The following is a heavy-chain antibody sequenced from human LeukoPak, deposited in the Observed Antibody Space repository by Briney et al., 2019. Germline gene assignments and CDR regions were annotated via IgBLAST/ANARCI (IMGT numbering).Heavy chain of an antibody. J-gene: IGHJ3*02. Sequence: GGSLRLSCAASRFTLSTYWVTWVRQAPGKGLEWVANTNQAGNKTNYVDSVRGRFTISRDNAKNLLYLQMNNLRAEDTALYYCARDLDHYYSSAYYDAFDIWGQGTMVTVSS. CDR3: ARDLDHYYSSAYYDAFDI. CDR2: TNQAGNKT. V-gene: IGHV3-7*01. CDR1: RFTLSTYW. D-gene: IGHD3-22*01.